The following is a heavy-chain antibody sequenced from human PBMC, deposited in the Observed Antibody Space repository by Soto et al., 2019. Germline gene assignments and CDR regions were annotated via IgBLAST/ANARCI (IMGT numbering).Heavy chain of an antibody. CDR2: IRSKAYGGTT. D-gene: IGHD3-16*02. V-gene: IGHV3-49*03. Sequence: PGGSLRLSCTASGFTFGDYAMSWFRQAPGKGLEWVGFIRSKAYGGTTEYAASVKGRFTISRDDSKSIAYLQMNSLKTEDTAVYYCTRNRVYDYIWGSYRYRPGGYFDYWGQGTLVTVSS. CDR3: TRNRVYDYIWGSYRYRPGGYFDY. J-gene: IGHJ4*02. CDR1: GFTFGDYA.